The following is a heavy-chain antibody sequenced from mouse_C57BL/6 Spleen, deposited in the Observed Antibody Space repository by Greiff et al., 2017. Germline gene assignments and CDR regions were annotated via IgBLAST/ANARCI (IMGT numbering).Heavy chain of an antibody. CDR2: IYPSDSET. V-gene: IGHV1-61*01. CDR3: ARDSSGHFDY. D-gene: IGHD3-2*02. Sequence: VQLQQPGAELVRPGSSVKLSCKASGYTFTSYWMDWVKQRPGQGLEWIGNIYPSDSETHYNQKFKDKATLTVDKSSSTAYMRLSSLTSEDSAVYYCARDSSGHFDYWGQGTTLTVSS. CDR1: GYTFTSYW. J-gene: IGHJ2*01.